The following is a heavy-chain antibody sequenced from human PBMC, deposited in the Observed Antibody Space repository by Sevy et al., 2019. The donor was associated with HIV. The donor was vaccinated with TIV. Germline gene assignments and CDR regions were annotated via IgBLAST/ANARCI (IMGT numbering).Heavy chain of an antibody. V-gene: IGHV3-23*01. Sequence: GGSLRLSCAASGFTFSQYSMSCVRQPPGKELEWVSTLSFGCGEINYADSVKGRFTISRDNSKSSVYLQMNNLRPEDTAVYYCAREGCTKPHDYWGQGTLVTVSS. CDR2: LSFGCGEI. CDR3: AREGCTKPHDY. CDR1: GFTFSQYS. J-gene: IGHJ4*02. D-gene: IGHD2-8*01.